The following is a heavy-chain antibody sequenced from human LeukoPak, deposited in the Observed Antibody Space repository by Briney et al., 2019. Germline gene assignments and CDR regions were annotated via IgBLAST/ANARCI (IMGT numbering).Heavy chain of an antibody. V-gene: IGHV4-59*11. CDR1: GGSISSHY. D-gene: IGHD3-3*01. Sequence: PSGTLSLTCTVSGGSISSHYWSWIRQPPGKGLEWIGYIYYSGSTNYNPSLKSRVTISVDTSKNQFSLKLSSVTAADTAVYYCARVNYDFWSGYYMDVWGKGTTVTVSS. CDR3: ARVNYDFWSGYYMDV. CDR2: IYYSGST. J-gene: IGHJ6*03.